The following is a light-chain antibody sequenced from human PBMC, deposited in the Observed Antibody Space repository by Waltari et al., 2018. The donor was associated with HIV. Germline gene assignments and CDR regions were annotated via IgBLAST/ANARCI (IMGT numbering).Light chain of an antibody. CDR1: TISSKG. CDR2: YDS. CDR3: QVWHISTDHWV. Sequence: SYVLTQPPSVSVAPGKTASITCEATTISSKGVHWYQQKPGQAPILVIYYDSDRPSGIPERFSGSNSGNTATLTISRVEAGDEADYYCQVWHISTDHWVFGAGTKLTVV. V-gene: IGLV3-21*04. J-gene: IGLJ3*02.